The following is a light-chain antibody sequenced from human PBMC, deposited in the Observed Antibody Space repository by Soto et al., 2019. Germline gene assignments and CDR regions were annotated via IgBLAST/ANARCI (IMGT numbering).Light chain of an antibody. Sequence: QSSLPQPASVSGSPGQSITIACPGASRDIGTSNLVSWYQQYPGKAPKLMIYEVTKRPSGISSRFSGSKSGNTASLTISGLQPEDEADYYCFSYTGISNSLFVFGTGTKVTVL. J-gene: IGLJ1*01. CDR3: FSYTGISNSLFV. V-gene: IGLV2-23*02. CDR2: EVT. CDR1: SRDIGTSNL.